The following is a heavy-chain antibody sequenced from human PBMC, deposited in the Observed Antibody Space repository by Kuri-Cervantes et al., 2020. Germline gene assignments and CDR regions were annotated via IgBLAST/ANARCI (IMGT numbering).Heavy chain of an antibody. CDR1: GFTFSSYG. V-gene: IGHV3-21*01. CDR3: AGSGVVVVPAAPRYWYFDL. J-gene: IGHJ2*01. CDR2: ISSSSSYI. Sequence: GESLKISCAASGFTFSSYGMHWVRQAPGKGLEWVSSISSSSSYIYYADSVKGRFTISRDNAKNSLYLQMNSLRAEDTAVYYCAGSGVVVVPAAPRYWYFDLWGRGTLVTVSS. D-gene: IGHD2-2*01.